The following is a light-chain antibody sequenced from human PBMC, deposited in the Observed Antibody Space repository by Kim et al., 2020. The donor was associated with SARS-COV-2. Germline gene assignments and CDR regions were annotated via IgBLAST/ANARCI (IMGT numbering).Light chain of an antibody. CDR1: KVGSQR. J-gene: IGLJ2*01. V-gene: IGLV3-21*04. CDR3: QVWDSSSDHVV. CDR2: YDS. Sequence: GKRAGRSCGGNKVGSQRVHWDQQKPGQAPVRVIYYDSDRASGIPERCAGFNAGNTATLTSRGGEGGDEAGYYGQVWDSSSDHVVFGGGTQLTVL.